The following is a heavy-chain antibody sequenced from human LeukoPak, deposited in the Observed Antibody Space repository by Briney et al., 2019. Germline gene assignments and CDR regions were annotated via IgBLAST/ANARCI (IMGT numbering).Heavy chain of an antibody. V-gene: IGHV1-69*04. CDR1: GGTFSSYA. CDR3: ATLAAAGLNRVWVYYFDY. D-gene: IGHD6-13*01. Sequence: SVKVSCKASGGTFSSYAISWVRQAPGQGLEWMGRIIPILGIANYAQKFQGRVTITTDESTSTAYMELSSLRSEDTAVYYCATLAAAGLNRVWVYYFDYWGQGTLVTVSS. CDR2: IIPILGIA. J-gene: IGHJ4*02.